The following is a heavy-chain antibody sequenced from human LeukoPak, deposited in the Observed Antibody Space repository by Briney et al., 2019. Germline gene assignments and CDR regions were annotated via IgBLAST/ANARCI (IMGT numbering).Heavy chain of an antibody. D-gene: IGHD6-13*01. J-gene: IGHJ4*02. V-gene: IGHV3-7*01. CDR2: IKHDGSEK. CDR3: ARDWGGIPAAGDL. Sequence: GGSLRLSCAPSGFSFSHDGMHWVRQVPGKGLEWVALIKHDGSEKWYVDSVKGRFPVSRDNAKNSLYLEMNSLRAEDTAVYYCARDWGGIPAAGDLWGQGTLVTVSS. CDR1: GFSFSHDG.